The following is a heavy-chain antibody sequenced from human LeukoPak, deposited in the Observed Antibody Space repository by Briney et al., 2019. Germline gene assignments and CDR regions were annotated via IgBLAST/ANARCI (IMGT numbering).Heavy chain of an antibody. CDR1: GGTFSSYA. CDR2: TIPIFGTA. CDR3: ARVGELRDAWPY. J-gene: IGHJ4*02. D-gene: IGHD1-1*01. V-gene: IGHV1-69*06. Sequence: GASVKVSCKASGGTFSSYAISWVRQAPGQGLEWMGGTIPIFGTANYAQKFQGRVTITADKSTSTAYMELSSLRSEDTAVYYCARVGELRDAWPYWGQGTLVTVSS.